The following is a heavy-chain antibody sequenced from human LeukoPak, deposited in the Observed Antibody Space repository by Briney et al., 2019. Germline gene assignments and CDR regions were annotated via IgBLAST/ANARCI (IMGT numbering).Heavy chain of an antibody. CDR1: GFIISGDS. J-gene: IGHJ4*02. D-gene: IGHD2-15*01. CDR3: VRDNPRCCGVVPANIDDY. Sequence: GGSLRLSCAASGFIISGDSMNWVRQAPGKGLEWIAYISRDSGIKYYADSVRGRFTISRDNAKNSLYLQMHSLRAEDTAVYYCVRDNPRCCGVVPANIDDYWGQGTLVTVSS. V-gene: IGHV3-48*01. CDR2: ISRDSGIK.